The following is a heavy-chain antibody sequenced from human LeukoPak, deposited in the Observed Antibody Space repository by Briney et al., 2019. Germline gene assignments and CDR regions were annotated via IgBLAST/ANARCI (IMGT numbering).Heavy chain of an antibody. Sequence: SEILSLTCTVSGGSISSYYWSWIRQPAGKGLEWIGRIYTSGSTNYNPSLKSRVTISVDTSKNQFSLKLSSVTAADTAMYYCARGWTLKTPLGRVAGTSSRRGRYFDYWGQGTLVTVSS. CDR2: IYTSGST. V-gene: IGHV4-4*07. CDR3: ARGWTLKTPLGRVAGTSSRRGRYFDY. CDR1: GGSISSYY. J-gene: IGHJ4*01. D-gene: IGHD6-19*01.